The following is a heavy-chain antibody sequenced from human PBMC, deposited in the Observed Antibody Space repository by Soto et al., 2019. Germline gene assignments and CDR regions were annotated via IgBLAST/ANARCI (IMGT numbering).Heavy chain of an antibody. D-gene: IGHD3-10*01. CDR1: GFIVSSNY. J-gene: IGHJ6*02. V-gene: IGHV3-53*01. Sequence: EVQLVESGGGLIQPGGSLRLSCAASGFIVSSNYMSWVRQAPGKGLEWVSVIYNSGTTDYADSVKGRFTISRDNSKNTLYLQMNSLRAEDTAVYYCARENRRGVVWGQGTTVTVSS. CDR3: ARENRRGVV. CDR2: IYNSGTT.